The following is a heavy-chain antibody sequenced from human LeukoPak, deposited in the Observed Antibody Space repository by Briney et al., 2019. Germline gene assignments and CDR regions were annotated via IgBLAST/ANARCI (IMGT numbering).Heavy chain of an antibody. Sequence: PGGSLRLSCIGSGFTFGDYTINWVRQAPGKGLGWVGFIRNKVYGGTAEYDASVKGRFIISRDDSKSIAYLQMNSLKTEDTGIYYCSRSLTTGWYGWLNPWGQGTLVTVSS. CDR3: SRSLTTGWYGWLNP. D-gene: IGHD6-19*01. CDR1: GFTFGDYT. V-gene: IGHV3-49*04. J-gene: IGHJ5*02. CDR2: IRNKVYGGTA.